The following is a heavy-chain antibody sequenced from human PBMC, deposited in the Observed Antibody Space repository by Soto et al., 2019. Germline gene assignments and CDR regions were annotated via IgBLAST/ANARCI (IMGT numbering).Heavy chain of an antibody. J-gene: IGHJ4*02. Sequence: QVQLVQCGTVVNKPGSSVRVSCKVSVGRFSDYAITWLRQAPGQGLEWMGVIIPKFPTGEYATNCQGTAKITAHKTTRTVYWKVSSMRHQDTAVYYCARDGVRGGWYSFDLWGQGTQVSVSS. D-gene: IGHD3-10*01. CDR2: IIPKFPTG. CDR3: ARDGVRGGWYSFDL. CDR1: VGRFSDYA. V-gene: IGHV1-69*06.